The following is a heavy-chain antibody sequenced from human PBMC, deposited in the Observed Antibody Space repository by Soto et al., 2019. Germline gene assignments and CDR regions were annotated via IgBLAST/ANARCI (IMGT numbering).Heavy chain of an antibody. J-gene: IGHJ6*02. CDR1: GFTFSSYA. Sequence: QNGGSLRLSCAASGFTFSSYAMSWVRQAPGKGLEWVSAIGGSGGSTYYADSVKGRFTISRDNSKNTLYLQMNSLRAEDTAVYYCAFSGPNGYYYYGMDVWGQGTTGTVSS. CDR2: IGGSGGST. CDR3: AFSGPNGYYYYGMDV. D-gene: IGHD1-1*01. V-gene: IGHV3-23*01.